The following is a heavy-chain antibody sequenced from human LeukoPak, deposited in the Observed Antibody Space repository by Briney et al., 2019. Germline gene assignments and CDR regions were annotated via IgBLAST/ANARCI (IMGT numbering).Heavy chain of an antibody. CDR1: GLTFSSYA. Sequence: GGSLRLSCAASGLTFSSYAINWVRQAPGKELEWVSAISGSGGSIYYADSVKGRFTISRDNSKNTLYLQMNSLRAEDTAVYYCAKGHISGYYNYFDSWGQGTLVTVSS. D-gene: IGHD3-22*01. CDR2: ISGSGGSI. V-gene: IGHV3-23*01. J-gene: IGHJ4*02. CDR3: AKGHISGYYNYFDS.